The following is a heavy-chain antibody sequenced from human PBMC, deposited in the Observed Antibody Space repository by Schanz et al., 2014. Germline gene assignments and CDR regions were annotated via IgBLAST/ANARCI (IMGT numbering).Heavy chain of an antibody. V-gene: IGHV3-23*01. D-gene: IGHD3-10*01. Sequence: EVQLLESGGGLIQPGGSLRLSCAASGFGFSSYSMTWVRQAPGKGLEWVSAISGSGGSTYYADSVKGRFTISRDNSKNTLYIQMNSLRAEDTAVYYCARIGGSVFDYWAQGTLVTVSS. CDR3: ARIGGSVFDY. CDR1: GFGFSSYS. CDR2: ISGSGGST. J-gene: IGHJ4*02.